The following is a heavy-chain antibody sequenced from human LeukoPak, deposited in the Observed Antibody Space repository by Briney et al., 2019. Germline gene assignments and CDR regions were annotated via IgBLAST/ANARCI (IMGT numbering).Heavy chain of an antibody. CDR2: VSDTGKT. Sequence: PSETLSLTCTVSGASLSSYYRDWLRQSPGKGLEWIGYVSDTGKTDSNPSLKSRVTISLDMSKKQFSLRLRSVTAADSAVYYCATGDYEPFATWGPGILVTVSS. V-gene: IGHV4-59*01. CDR1: GASLSSYY. D-gene: IGHD4-17*01. J-gene: IGHJ5*02. CDR3: ATGDYEPFAT.